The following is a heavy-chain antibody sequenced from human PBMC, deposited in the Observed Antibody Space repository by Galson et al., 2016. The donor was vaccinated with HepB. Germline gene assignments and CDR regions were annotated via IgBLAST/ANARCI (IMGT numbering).Heavy chain of an antibody. CDR1: GGSISSGGYY. J-gene: IGHJ4*03. V-gene: IGHV4-31*03. D-gene: IGHD5-18*01. CDR3: AKDKNECRYSYGHFDY. Sequence: TLSLTCTVSGGSISSGGYYWSWIRQHPGKGLEWIGYIHYSGSTYYNPSLESRVSISVDTSKNKFSLKLSSVTAADTTVYYCAKDKNECRYSYGHFDYWGHGALVTVSS. CDR2: IHYSGST.